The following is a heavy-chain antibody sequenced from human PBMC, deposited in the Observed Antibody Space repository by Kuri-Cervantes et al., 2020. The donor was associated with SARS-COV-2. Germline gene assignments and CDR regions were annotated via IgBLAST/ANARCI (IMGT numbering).Heavy chain of an antibody. V-gene: IGHV1-69*13. J-gene: IGHJ5*02. Sequence: SVKVSCKASGSTFSSYAISWVRQAPGQGLEWMGRIIPIFGTANYAQKFQGRVTTTADESTSTAYMELSSLRSEDTAVYYCARESKGVTIFGVVYNWFDPWGQGTLVTVSS. CDR1: GSTFSSYA. CDR2: IIPIFGTA. CDR3: ARESKGVTIFGVVYNWFDP. D-gene: IGHD3-3*01.